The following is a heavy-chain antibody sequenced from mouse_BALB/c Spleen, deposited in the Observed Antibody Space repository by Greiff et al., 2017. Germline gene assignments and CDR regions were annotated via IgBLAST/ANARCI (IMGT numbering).Heavy chain of an antibody. CDR2: ISSGSSTI. V-gene: IGHV5-17*02. D-gene: IGHD2-10*02. J-gene: IGHJ3*01. Sequence: EVQLVESGGGLVQPGGSRKLSCAASGFTFSSFGMYWVRQAPEKGLEWVAYISSGSSTIYYADTVKGRFTISRDNPKNTLFLQMTSLRSEDTAMYYCAREYGNWFAYWGQGTLVTVSA. CDR3: AREYGNWFAY. CDR1: GFTFSSFG.